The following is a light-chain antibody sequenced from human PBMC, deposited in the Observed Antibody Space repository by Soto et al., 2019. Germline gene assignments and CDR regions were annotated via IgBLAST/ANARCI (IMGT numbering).Light chain of an antibody. J-gene: IGKJ5*01. CDR2: CAS. V-gene: IGKV3D-15*01. Sequence: IVLTQSPATLSVSPGERASLSCGASQHIXSNFDWYQQKPGKAPRILXDCASTMATGGPARLSGSGSGTEFTLTISSLQSEDVAVYWCQQYKNWTRTFGPGTRLEIK. CDR1: QHIXSN. CDR3: QQYKNWTRT.